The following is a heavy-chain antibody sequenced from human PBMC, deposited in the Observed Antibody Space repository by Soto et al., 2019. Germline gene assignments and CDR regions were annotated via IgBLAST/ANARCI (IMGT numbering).Heavy chain of an antibody. J-gene: IGHJ4*02. D-gene: IGHD1-20*01. Sequence: GASVKVSCKASGYTFTTYGISWVRQAPGQRLEWMGWINAGNGNTKYSQKFQGRVTITRDTSASTAYMELSSLRSEDTAVYYGARGITLPTPLDYWGQGTLVTVSS. CDR3: ARGITLPTPLDY. V-gene: IGHV1-3*01. CDR2: INAGNGNT. CDR1: GYTFTTYG.